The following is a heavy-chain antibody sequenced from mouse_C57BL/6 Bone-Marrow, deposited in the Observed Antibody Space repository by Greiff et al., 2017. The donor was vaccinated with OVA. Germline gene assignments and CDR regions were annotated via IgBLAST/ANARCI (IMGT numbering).Heavy chain of an antibody. D-gene: IGHD2-5*01. V-gene: IGHV1-15*01. CDR1: GYTFTDYE. CDR2: IDPETGGT. CDR3: TRGYSNYYAMDY. Sequence: VQLQQSGAELVRPGASVTLSCKASGYTFTDYEMHWVKQTPVHGLEWIGAIDPETGGTASNQKFKGKAILTADKSSSTAYMELRSLTSEDSAVYYSTRGYSNYYAMDYWGQGTSVTVSS. J-gene: IGHJ4*01.